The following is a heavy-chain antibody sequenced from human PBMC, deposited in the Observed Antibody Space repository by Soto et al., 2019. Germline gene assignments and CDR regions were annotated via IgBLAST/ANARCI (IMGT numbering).Heavy chain of an antibody. D-gene: IGHD6-13*01. CDR3: ARDGAIAAAGQKYYYYYGMDV. V-gene: IGHV1-69*05. CDR2: IIPIFGTA. Sequence: SVKASCKASGGTFSSSAISWLRQAPGQGLEWMGGIIPIFGTANYAQKFQGRVTMTRDTSTSTVYMELSSLRSEDTAVYYCARDGAIAAAGQKYYYYYGMDVWGQGTTVTVSS. CDR1: GGTFSSSA. J-gene: IGHJ6*02.